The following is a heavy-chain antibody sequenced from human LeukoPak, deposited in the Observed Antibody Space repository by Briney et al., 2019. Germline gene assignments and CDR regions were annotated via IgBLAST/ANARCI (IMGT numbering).Heavy chain of an antibody. V-gene: IGHV4-59*01. CDR3: AKTKIPPYYYGSGSSLIGYYYYYMDV. J-gene: IGHJ6*03. D-gene: IGHD3-10*01. CDR1: GGSISSYY. CDR2: IHYTGST. Sequence: ETSETLSLTCTVSGGSISSYYWSWIRQSPGKGLECIGYIHYTGSTNYNPSLKSRVTISVDTSKNQFSLKLSSVTAADTAVYYCAKTKIPPYYYGSGSSLIGYYYYYMDVWGKGTTVTISS.